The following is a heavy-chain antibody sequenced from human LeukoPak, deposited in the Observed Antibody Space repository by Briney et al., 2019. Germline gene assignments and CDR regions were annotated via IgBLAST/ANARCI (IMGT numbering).Heavy chain of an antibody. CDR2: IIHTGRT. Sequence: PSETLSLTCGVYGGSFSGYYWTWIRQSPGMGLEWIGEIIHTGRTNYNPSLSSRVSISVDTSKNQFSLQLSSVTAADTAVYYCARGILVTVYAAFDYWGQGTLVTVPS. J-gene: IGHJ4*02. V-gene: IGHV4-34*01. CDR1: GGSFSGYY. D-gene: IGHD2/OR15-2a*01. CDR3: ARGILVTVYAAFDY.